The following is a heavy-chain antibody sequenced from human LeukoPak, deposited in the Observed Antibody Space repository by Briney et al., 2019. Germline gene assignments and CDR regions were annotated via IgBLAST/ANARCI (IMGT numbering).Heavy chain of an antibody. D-gene: IGHD3-22*01. V-gene: IGHV1-24*01. CDR2: FDPEDGET. CDR3: EAGAQIQEAVIFYFDS. J-gene: IGHJ4*02. CDR1: GYTLTELS. Sequence: ASVKVSCKVSGYTLTELSMHWVRQAPGKGLEWMGGFDPEDGETIYAQKFQGRVTMTEDTSTDTAYMELSSLRSEDTAVYYCEAGAQIQEAVIFYFDSGARGPLVPV.